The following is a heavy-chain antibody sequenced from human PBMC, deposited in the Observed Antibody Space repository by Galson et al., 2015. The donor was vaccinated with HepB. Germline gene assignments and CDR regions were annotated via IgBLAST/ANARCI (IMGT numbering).Heavy chain of an antibody. V-gene: IGHV3-30*04. CDR2: ISYDGSNK. CDR3: ARAPGAAAVY. Sequence: SLRLSCAASGFTFSSYAMHWVRQAPGKGLEWVAVISYDGSNKYYADSVKGRFTISRDNSKNTLYLQMNSLRAEDTAVYYCARAPGAAAVYWGQGTLVTVSS. J-gene: IGHJ4*02. D-gene: IGHD6-13*01. CDR1: GFTFSSYA.